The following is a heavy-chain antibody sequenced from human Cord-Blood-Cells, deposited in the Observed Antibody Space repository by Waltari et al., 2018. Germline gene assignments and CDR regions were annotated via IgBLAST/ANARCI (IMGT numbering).Heavy chain of an antibody. Sequence: QVQLQPSGAGPLKPSATMSLTCAVYGRSFSGYYFNCRRPPPAKGSEWIGESNHSGSTNYNPALKSRVTISVDTSKNQVSLKLSSVTAADTAVYYCATAFPGIAAAGTEYFQHWGQGTLVTVS. CDR1: GRSFSGYY. J-gene: IGHJ1*01. V-gene: IGHV4-34*01. CDR3: ATAFPGIAAAGTEYFQH. CDR2: SNHSGST. D-gene: IGHD6-13*01.